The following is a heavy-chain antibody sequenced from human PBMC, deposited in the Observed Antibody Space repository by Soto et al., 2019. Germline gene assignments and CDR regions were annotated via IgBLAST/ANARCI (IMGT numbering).Heavy chain of an antibody. Sequence: QVQLVQSGGEVKKPGASVKVSCKASGYRFSSYGLNWLRQAPGQGPEWMGWLNTFNGNTNSAQKFQGRLRVTTDTSTSTVFMELSSLTSDDTAVYFCARELGISPSAPLDYWGQGTLITVSS. CDR1: GYRFSSYG. CDR3: ARELGISPSAPLDY. V-gene: IGHV1-18*01. J-gene: IGHJ4*02. D-gene: IGHD2-21*01. CDR2: LNTFNGNT.